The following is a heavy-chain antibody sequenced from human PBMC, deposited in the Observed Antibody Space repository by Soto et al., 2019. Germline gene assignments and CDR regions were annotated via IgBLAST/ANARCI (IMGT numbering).Heavy chain of an antibody. V-gene: IGHV1-8*01. CDR2: MNPNSGNT. D-gene: IGHD1-26*01. Sequence: ASVKVSCKASGYTFTSYDINWVRQATGQGLEWMGWMNPNSGNTGYAQKFQGRVTMTRNTSISTAYMELSSLRSEDTAVYYCAGQVGFHDNMDVWGKGTTVTVSS. CDR3: AGQVGFHDNMDV. CDR1: GYTFTSYD. J-gene: IGHJ6*03.